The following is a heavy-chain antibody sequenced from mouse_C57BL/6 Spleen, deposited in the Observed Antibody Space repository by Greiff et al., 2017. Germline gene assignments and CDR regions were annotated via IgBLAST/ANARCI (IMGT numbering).Heavy chain of an antibody. D-gene: IGHD1-1*01. CDR3: THPYDGNWYFDV. V-gene: IGHV1-15*01. CDR1: GYTFTDYE. J-gene: IGHJ1*03. Sequence: QVQLQQSGAELVRPGASVTLSCKASGYTFTDYEMHWVKQTPVHGLEWIGAIDPETGGTAYNQKFKGKAILTADKSSSTAYMELRSLTSEDSAVYYCTHPYDGNWYFDVWGTGTTVTVSS. CDR2: IDPETGGT.